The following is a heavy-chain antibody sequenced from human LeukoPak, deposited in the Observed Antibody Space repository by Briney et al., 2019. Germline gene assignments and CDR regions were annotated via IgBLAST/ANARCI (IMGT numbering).Heavy chain of an antibody. CDR1: GGSISSSNW. CDR3: ARTTMVRGTYYMDV. Sequence: SETLSLTCAVSGGSISSSNWWSWIRQPPGKGLEWIGEIYHSGSTNYNSSLKSRVTISVDKSKTQFSLKLSSVTAADTAVYYCARTTMVRGTYYMDVWGKGTTVTISS. J-gene: IGHJ6*03. D-gene: IGHD3-10*01. CDR2: IYHSGST. V-gene: IGHV4-4*02.